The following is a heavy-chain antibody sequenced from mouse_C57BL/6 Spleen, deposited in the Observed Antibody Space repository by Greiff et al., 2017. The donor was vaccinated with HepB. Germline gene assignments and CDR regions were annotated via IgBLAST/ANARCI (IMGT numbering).Heavy chain of an antibody. J-gene: IGHJ4*01. CDR3: TRGVKYYGSGYEYYAMYY. Sequence: QVQLQQSGAELVRPGASVTLSCKASGYTFTDYEMHWVKQTPVHGLEWIGAIDPETGGTAYNQKFKGKAILTADKSSSTAYMELRSLTSEDAAVYYCTRGVKYYGSGYEYYAMYYWGQGTSVTVSS. CDR2: IDPETGGT. CDR1: GYTFTDYE. V-gene: IGHV1-15*01. D-gene: IGHD1-1*01.